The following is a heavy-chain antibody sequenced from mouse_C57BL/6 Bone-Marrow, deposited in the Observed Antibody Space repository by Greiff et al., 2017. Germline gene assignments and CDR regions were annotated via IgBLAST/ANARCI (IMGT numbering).Heavy chain of an antibody. D-gene: IGHD6-2*01. V-gene: IGHV5-17*01. CDR3: ARVLYYYATDY. J-gene: IGHJ4*01. Sequence: EVLLVESGGGLVKPGGSLKLSCAASGFTFSDYGMHWVRQAPEKGLEWVAYISSGSSTNYYADTVKGRFTISRDNAKNTLFLQMTSLRSEDTAMYYCARVLYYYATDYWGQGTSVTVSS. CDR1: GFTFSDYG. CDR2: ISSGSSTN.